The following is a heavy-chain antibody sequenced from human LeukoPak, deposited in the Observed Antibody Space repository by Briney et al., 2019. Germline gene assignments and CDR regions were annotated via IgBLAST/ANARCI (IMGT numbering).Heavy chain of an antibody. Sequence: GGSLRLSCAASGFTFSNYSMNWVRQAPGKGLEWVSYISSSITTIYYADSVKGRFTISRDNSKNTLYLQMNSLRAEDTAVYYCARDGTPITIFGVVIPPYYGMDVWGQGTTVTVSS. CDR2: ISSSITTI. V-gene: IGHV3-48*01. J-gene: IGHJ6*02. CDR1: GFTFSNYS. D-gene: IGHD3-3*01. CDR3: ARDGTPITIFGVVIPPYYGMDV.